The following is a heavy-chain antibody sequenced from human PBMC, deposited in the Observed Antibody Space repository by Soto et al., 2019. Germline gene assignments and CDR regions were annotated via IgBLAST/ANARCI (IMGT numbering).Heavy chain of an antibody. J-gene: IGHJ6*02. D-gene: IGHD1-1*01. Sequence: PGGSLKLSSVASGFTFRNSAMTWVFQAPGNGLEWVSGISGTVGYTYYADFVKGRFTISRDNSINTLSLEMSTLRVEDTVLYYFAKALIGTDYYYYAMDVWGQGTTVTV. CDR1: GFTFRNSA. CDR2: ISGTVGYT. V-gene: IGHV3-23*01. CDR3: AKALIGTDYYYYAMDV.